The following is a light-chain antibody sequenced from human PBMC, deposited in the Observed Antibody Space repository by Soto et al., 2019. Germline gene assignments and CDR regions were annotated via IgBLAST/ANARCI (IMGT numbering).Light chain of an antibody. CDR2: AAS. CDR1: QGISHY. J-gene: IGKJ5*01. Sequence: DIQMTQSPSSLSASVGDRVTITCRASQGISHYLAWYQQKPGKVPKLRIYAASTLQSGVPSRFSGSGSVTDFTLTISSLQPEDVATYYCQKYSSAPITFGQGTRLEIK. CDR3: QKYSSAPIT. V-gene: IGKV1-27*01.